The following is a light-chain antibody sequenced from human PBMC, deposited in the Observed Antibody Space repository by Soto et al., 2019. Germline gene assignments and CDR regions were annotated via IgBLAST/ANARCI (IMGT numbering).Light chain of an antibody. J-gene: IGLJ3*02. CDR3: CSYAGSYTWV. CDR1: SSDVGGYNS. CDR2: DVS. Sequence: QSALTQPRSVSGSPGQSVTISCTGTSSDVGGYNSVSWYQQHPSKAPRLMIYDVSKRPSGVPDRFFGSNSGSTASLTISGLQAEDEADYYCCSYAGSYTWVFGGGTKVTVL. V-gene: IGLV2-11*01.